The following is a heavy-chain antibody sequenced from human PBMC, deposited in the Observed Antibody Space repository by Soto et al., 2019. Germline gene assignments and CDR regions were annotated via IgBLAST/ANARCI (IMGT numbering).Heavy chain of an antibody. CDR3: AGGTGWFITD. D-gene: IGHD6-19*01. CDR2: IQQDGSGK. Sequence: PGGSLRLSCVGSEFTFSSYWMNWVRQAPGKGLEWVANIQQDGSGKNYVDSVKDRFTISRDNAMNSLYLQMNSLRDDDTAVYYCAGGTGWFITDWGQGTLVTVSS. J-gene: IGHJ4*02. CDR1: EFTFSSYW. V-gene: IGHV3-7*02.